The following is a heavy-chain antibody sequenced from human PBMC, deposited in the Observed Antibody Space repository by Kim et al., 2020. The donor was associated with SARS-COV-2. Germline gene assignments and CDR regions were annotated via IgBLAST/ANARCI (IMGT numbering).Heavy chain of an antibody. CDR3: VRERRGGAVDM. Sequence: GGSLRLSCATSGVTFSAYDMNWVRQAPGKGLEWLSFITKSSTTIYYADSVEGRFTISRDNAKNSLFLQMNSLRDEDTALYYCVRERRGGAVDMWG. D-gene: IGHD3-16*01. CDR1: GVTFSAYD. V-gene: IGHV3-48*02. CDR2: ITKSSTTI. J-gene: IGHJ3*02.